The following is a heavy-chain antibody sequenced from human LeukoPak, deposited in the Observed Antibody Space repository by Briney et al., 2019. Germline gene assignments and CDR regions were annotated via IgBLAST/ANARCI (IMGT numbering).Heavy chain of an antibody. D-gene: IGHD3-22*01. CDR3: AKDYYYDSSGYLRGFVDY. CDR1: GFTFSSYG. CDR2: IRYDGSNK. V-gene: IGHV3-30*02. Sequence: PGGSLRLSCAASGFTFSSYGMHWVRQAPGKGLEWVAFIRYDGSNKYYADSVKGRFTISRDNSKNTLYLQMNSLRAEDTAVYYCAKDYYYDSSGYLRGFVDYWGQGTLVTVSS. J-gene: IGHJ4*02.